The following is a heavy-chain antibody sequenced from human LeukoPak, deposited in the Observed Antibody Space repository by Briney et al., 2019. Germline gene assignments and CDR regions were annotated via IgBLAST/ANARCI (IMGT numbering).Heavy chain of an antibody. V-gene: IGHV3-7*01. J-gene: IGHJ6*03. CDR3: ARRSVDYYYYMDV. Sequence: GGSLRLSCAASGFTFSSYWMSWVRQAPGKGLEWVANIKQDGSEKYYVDSVKGRFTISRDNAKNSLYLQMNSLRAEDTAAYYCARRSVDYYYYMDVWGKGTTVTISS. CDR2: IKQDGSEK. D-gene: IGHD1-26*01. CDR1: GFTFSSYW.